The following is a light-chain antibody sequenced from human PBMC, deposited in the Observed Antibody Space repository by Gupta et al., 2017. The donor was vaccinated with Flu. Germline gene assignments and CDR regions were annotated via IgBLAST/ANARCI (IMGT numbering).Light chain of an antibody. J-gene: IGLJ2*01. Sequence: SYERTQPPSVSVSPGQTATITCSGDKLGDKYVSWYQQKPGQSPVLIMYQDSKRPSGIPEQFSGSNSGNTATLTISGTQAMDEADYYCQAWDSSTVIFGGGTKLTVL. CDR2: QDS. V-gene: IGLV3-1*01. CDR3: QAWDSSTVI. CDR1: KLGDKY.